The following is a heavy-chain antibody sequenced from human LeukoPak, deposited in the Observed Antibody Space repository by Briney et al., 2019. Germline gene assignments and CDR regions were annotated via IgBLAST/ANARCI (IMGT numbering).Heavy chain of an antibody. D-gene: IGHD6-13*01. V-gene: IGHV4-61*02. J-gene: IGHJ5*02. CDR2: IYTYWST. CDR1: GGSLRSGSYY. CDR3: ARDRYSRSWYDGFDP. Sequence: PSETLSLTCTVSGGSLRSGSYYWSWLRQPAGRGLEWIGRIYTYWSTNYKPSLKSRVTISVDTSKNQFSLKLSSVTAADTAVYYCARDRYSRSWYDGFDPWGQGTLVTVSS.